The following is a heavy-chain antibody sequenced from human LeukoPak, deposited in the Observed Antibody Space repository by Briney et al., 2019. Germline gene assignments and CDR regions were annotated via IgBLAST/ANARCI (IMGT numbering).Heavy chain of an antibody. J-gene: IGHJ6*03. V-gene: IGHV3-30*02. CDR1: GFTFSSYG. Sequence: GGSLRLSCAASGFTFSSYGMHWVRQAPGKGLEWVAFIRYDGSNKYYADSVKGRFTISRDNSKNTLYLQMNSLRAEDTAVYYCASKYCSSTSCYRYYYYMDVWGKGTTVTVSS. CDR2: IRYDGSNK. D-gene: IGHD2-2*01. CDR3: ASKYCSSTSCYRYYYYMDV.